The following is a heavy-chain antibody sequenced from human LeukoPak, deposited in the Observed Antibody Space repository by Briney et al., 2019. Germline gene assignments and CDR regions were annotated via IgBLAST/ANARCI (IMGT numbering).Heavy chain of an antibody. J-gene: IGHJ4*02. CDR1: GFTFSSYG. CDR2: ISYDGSNK. CDR3: ARVGHRDEDHFDY. D-gene: IGHD5-24*01. V-gene: IGHV3-30*03. Sequence: PGRSLRLSCAASGFTFSSYGMHWVRQAPGKGLEWVAVISYDGSNKYYADSVKGRFTISRDNAKNSLYLQMNSLRAEDTAVYYCARVGHRDEDHFDYWGQGTLVTVSS.